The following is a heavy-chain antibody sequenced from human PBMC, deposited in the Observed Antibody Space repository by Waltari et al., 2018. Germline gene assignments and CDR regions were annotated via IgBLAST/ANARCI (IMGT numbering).Heavy chain of an antibody. D-gene: IGHD4-17*01. Sequence: EVQLVESGGGLVKPGGSLRLSCAASGFTISSFGMSWVGQAPGKGLEWVSSTTNSNTYIYYADSVKGRFTVSIDNAKNSLYLQMNSLRADDTAVYFCARALTTPNDYWGQGTLVTVSS. CDR3: ARALTTPNDY. CDR1: GFTISSFG. V-gene: IGHV3-21*03. J-gene: IGHJ4*02. CDR2: TTNSNTYI.